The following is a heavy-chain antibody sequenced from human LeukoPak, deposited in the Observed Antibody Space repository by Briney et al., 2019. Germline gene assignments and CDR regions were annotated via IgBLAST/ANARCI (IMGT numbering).Heavy chain of an antibody. CDR2: ISGSGGST. Sequence: GGSLRLSCAASGFTFSSYAMSWVRQAPGKGLEWVSAISGSGGSTYYADSVKGRFTISRDNSKNSLYLQMNSLRVEDTAVYYCARDRPQGLAFDIWGQGTMVTVSS. CDR1: GFTFSSYA. V-gene: IGHV3-23*01. J-gene: IGHJ3*02. CDR3: ARDRPQGLAFDI.